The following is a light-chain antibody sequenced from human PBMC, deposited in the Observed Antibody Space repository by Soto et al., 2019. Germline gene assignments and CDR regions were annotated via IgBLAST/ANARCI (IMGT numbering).Light chain of an antibody. V-gene: IGLV2-8*01. CDR2: EVS. J-gene: IGLJ2*01. CDR3: SSYAGSHNNVV. Sequence: QSALTQPPSASGSPGQSVTISCTGTSSDVGGYNYVSWYQQHPGKAPKLMIYEVSKRPSGVPDRFSGSKSGNTASLTVSGLQAEDEADYYGSSYAGSHNNVVFVGGTKLTVL. CDR1: SSDVGGYNY.